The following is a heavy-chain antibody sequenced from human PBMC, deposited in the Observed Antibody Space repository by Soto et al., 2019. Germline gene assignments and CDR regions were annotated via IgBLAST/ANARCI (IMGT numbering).Heavy chain of an antibody. CDR3: ATAGNYDSSGRDF. J-gene: IGHJ4*02. D-gene: IGHD3-22*01. V-gene: IGHV1-18*04. CDR1: GFIFNNYA. CDR2: ISANSGNT. Sequence: GASVKVSCKAFGFIFNNYAISWVRQAPGQGLEWMGWISANSGNTNYAQKLQGRVTMTTDTSTSTAYMELRSLRSDDTAVYYCATAGNYDSSGRDFWGQGTLLTVSS.